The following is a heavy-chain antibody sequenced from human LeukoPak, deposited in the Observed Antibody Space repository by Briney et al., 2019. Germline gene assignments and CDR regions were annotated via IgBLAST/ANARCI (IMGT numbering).Heavy chain of an antibody. CDR2: ISSSSSYI. CDR1: GFTFSSYS. Sequence: GGSLRLSCAASGFTFSSYSMNWVRQAPGKGLEWVSSISSSSSYIYYADSVKGRFTIFRDNAKNLLYLQMNSLRAEDTAVYYCARDSGDYALDYWGQGALVTVSS. D-gene: IGHD4-17*01. V-gene: IGHV3-21*01. J-gene: IGHJ4*02. CDR3: ARDSGDYALDY.